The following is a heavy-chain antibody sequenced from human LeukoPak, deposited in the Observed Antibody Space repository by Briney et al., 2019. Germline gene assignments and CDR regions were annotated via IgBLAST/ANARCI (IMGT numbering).Heavy chain of an antibody. CDR2: IKEDGSEK. D-gene: IGHD3-10*01. V-gene: IGHV3-7*01. CDR1: GFTFSSYE. Sequence: PGGSLRLSCAASGFTFSSYEMNWVRQAPGKGLEWVANIKEDGSEKYYVDSVKGRFTVSRDNSKNTMYLQMNSLRAEDTALYYCVKGPDYYGSGSYLWYMDVWGKGTTVIISS. J-gene: IGHJ6*03. CDR3: VKGPDYYGSGSYLWYMDV.